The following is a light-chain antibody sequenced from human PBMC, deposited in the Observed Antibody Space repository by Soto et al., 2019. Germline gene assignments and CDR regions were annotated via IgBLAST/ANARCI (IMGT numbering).Light chain of an antibody. CDR1: NSNIGSNS. CDR3: AAWDACLSACV. J-gene: IGLJ1*01. V-gene: IGLV1-47*02. CDR2: YNN. Sequence: QSVLTQPPSASGTAGQVVTISCSGGNSNIGSNSVYWYQHHPRMAPKLLIYYNNQRPSGVPARFSGSRSGTSASLAIFGLRSEDEAVYYCAAWDACLSACVFGNGTKVTVL.